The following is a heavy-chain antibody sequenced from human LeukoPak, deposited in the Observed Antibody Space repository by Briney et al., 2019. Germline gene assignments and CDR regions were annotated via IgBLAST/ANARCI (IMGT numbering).Heavy chain of an antibody. V-gene: IGHV3-23*01. Sequence: PGESLRLSCVASGFTFSNAWMSWVRQAPGKGLKWVSTITTGGPNTYYADSVKGRFTVSRDDSKNTLYLQMNSLRAEDTAVYYCAKDGGLWVSAHWGDSWGRGTLVTVSS. J-gene: IGHJ4*02. D-gene: IGHD7-27*01. CDR3: AKDGGLWVSAHWGDS. CDR1: GFTFSNAW. CDR2: ITTGGPNT.